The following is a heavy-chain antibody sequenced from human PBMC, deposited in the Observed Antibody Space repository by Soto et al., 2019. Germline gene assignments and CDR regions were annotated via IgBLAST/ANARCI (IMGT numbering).Heavy chain of an antibody. Sequence: GGSLRLSCAASGFTFSSYGMHWVRQAPGKGLEWVAVISYDGSNKYYADSVKGRFTISRDNSKNTLYLQMNSLRAEDTAVYYCAKDLGGSYDFWSGYHDAFDIWGQGTMVTVSS. CDR2: ISYDGSNK. J-gene: IGHJ3*02. CDR3: AKDLGGSYDFWSGYHDAFDI. D-gene: IGHD3-3*01. CDR1: GFTFSSYG. V-gene: IGHV3-30*18.